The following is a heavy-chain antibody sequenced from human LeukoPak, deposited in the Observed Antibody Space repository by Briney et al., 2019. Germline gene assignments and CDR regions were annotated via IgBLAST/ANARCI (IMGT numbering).Heavy chain of an antibody. D-gene: IGHD6-19*01. CDR3: ASISSGWWNAFDI. CDR1: GGSFSGYY. J-gene: IGHJ3*02. Sequence: SETLSLTCAVYGGSFSGYYWSWIRQPPGKGLEWIGEINHSGSTNYHPSLKSRVTISVDTSKNQFSLKLSSVTAADTAVYYCASISSGWWNAFDIWGQGTMVTVSS. CDR2: INHSGST. V-gene: IGHV4-34*01.